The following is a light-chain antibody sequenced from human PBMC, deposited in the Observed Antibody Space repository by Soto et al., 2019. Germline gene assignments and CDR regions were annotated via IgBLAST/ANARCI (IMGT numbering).Light chain of an antibody. Sequence: IQMSQSPSSLSASVGDRVTIACLARQNIGTFLSWYQHRAGKAPRLLISGATALQSGVPSRYSGSGSGTDFILTITSFLPEDSGTYYCQQTKTAPLTFGGGTRVDIK. CDR2: GAT. CDR1: QNIGTF. V-gene: IGKV1-39*01. CDR3: QQTKTAPLT. J-gene: IGKJ4*01.